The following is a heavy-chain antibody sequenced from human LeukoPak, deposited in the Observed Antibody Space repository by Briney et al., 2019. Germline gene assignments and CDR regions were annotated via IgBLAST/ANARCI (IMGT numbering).Heavy chain of an antibody. J-gene: IGHJ4*02. V-gene: IGHV4-4*07. Sequence: TSETLSLTCTVSGGSINNYYWSWIRQPAGKGLEWIGRIYVSGSSNYNPSLKSRVSMSVDTSKKQLSLKLTSVTAADTAVYYCARDLYGEYADYWGQGTLVTVSS. CDR1: GGSINNYY. D-gene: IGHD4-17*01. CDR3: ARDLYGEYADY. CDR2: IYVSGSS.